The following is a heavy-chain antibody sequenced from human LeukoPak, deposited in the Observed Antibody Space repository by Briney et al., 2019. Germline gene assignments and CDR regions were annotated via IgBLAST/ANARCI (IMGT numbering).Heavy chain of an antibody. J-gene: IGHJ4*02. D-gene: IGHD2-2*01. V-gene: IGHV1-18*01. CDR3: ARDFHPGYCSSTSCYNFDY. CDR1: GYTFTSYG. Sequence: ASVKVSCKASGYTFTSYGISWVRQAPGQGLEWMGWISTYNGNTNYAQKLQGRVTMTTDTSTSTAYMELRSLRSDDTAVYYCARDFHPGYCSSTSCYNFDYWGQGTLVTVSS. CDR2: ISTYNGNT.